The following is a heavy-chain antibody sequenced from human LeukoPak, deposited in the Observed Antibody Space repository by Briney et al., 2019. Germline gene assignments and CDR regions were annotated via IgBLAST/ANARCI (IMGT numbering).Heavy chain of an antibody. V-gene: IGHV4-59*08. Sequence: PSETLSLTCTVSGGSISSFYWSWIRQPPGKGLEWIGYIYYSGTTSYNPSLRSRVTISVDTSKNQFSLMLNSVTAADTAVYYCARRHPYCTSAKCANYYFDLWGRGTLVTVSS. CDR3: ARRHPYCTSAKCANYYFDL. CDR1: GGSISSFY. J-gene: IGHJ2*01. CDR2: IYYSGTT. D-gene: IGHD2-8*01.